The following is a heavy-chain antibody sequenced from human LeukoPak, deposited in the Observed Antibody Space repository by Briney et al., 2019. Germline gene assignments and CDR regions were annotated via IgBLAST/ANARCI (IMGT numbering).Heavy chain of an antibody. CDR2: IYYSGST. Sequence: SETLSLTCTVSGGSISSSPYYWGWIRQPPGKGLEWIGSIYYSGSTYYNPSLKSRATISVDTSKNQFSLKLTSVTAADTAVYYCTRAASSGPLFTYHMDVWGKGTTVTVSS. V-gene: IGHV4-39*07. D-gene: IGHD3-22*01. J-gene: IGHJ6*03. CDR3: TRAASSGPLFTYHMDV. CDR1: GGSISSSPYY.